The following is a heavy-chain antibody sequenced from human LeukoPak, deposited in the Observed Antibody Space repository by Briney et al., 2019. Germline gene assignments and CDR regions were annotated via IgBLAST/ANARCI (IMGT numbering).Heavy chain of an antibody. CDR3: ARGGYAWS. CDR1: GFTFSDYW. CDR2: IKTDGSST. D-gene: IGHD3-16*01. J-gene: IGHJ4*02. V-gene: IGHV3-74*01. Sequence: PGGSLRLSCAASGFTFSDYWMHWVRQAPGKGLVWVSGIKTDGSSTGYADYVKGRFTISRDNAKNTLCLQMNSLRAVDTAVYFCARGGYAWSWGQGTLVTVSS.